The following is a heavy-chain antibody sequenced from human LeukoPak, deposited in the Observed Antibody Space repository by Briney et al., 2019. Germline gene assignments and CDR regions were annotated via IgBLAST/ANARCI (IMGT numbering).Heavy chain of an antibody. CDR1: GFSFSSYS. D-gene: IGHD5-18*01. V-gene: IGHV3-74*01. CDR2: INSDGTST. J-gene: IGHJ4*02. CDR3: ARGPRGYSYGPNDYFDY. Sequence: GGSETLSCAASGFSFSSYSKHGVSQAPGKGLVWVSHINSDGTSTSYADSVKGRFTISRDNAKNTLYLQMNSLRAEDTAVYYCARGPRGYSYGPNDYFDYLGQ.